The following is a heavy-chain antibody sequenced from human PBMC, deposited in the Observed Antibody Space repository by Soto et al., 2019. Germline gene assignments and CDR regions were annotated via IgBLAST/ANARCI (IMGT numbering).Heavy chain of an antibody. V-gene: IGHV3-23*01. Sequence: PGWTLRLSCSASGYTFSSYAMSWVRQPPGKRLEWVSGSSGNGGSTYYADSVKGRFTISRDNSKNTLYLQMNSLRAEDTAVYYGAMGGGYKHRMDVCGKVTTVTLAS. CDR2: SSGNGGST. CDR1: GYTFSSYA. J-gene: IGHJ6*04. D-gene: IGHD5-12*01. CDR3: AMGGGYKHRMDV.